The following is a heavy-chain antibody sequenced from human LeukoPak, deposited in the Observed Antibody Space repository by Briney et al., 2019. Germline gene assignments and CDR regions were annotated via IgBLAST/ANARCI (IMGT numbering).Heavy chain of an antibody. Sequence: GESLKISCKASGYDFANYWIGWVRQMPGKGLEWMGVIYPDDSDTRYSPSFQGQITISADTSITTAYLQWSSLKASDTAMYYCARPMTTVTNDAFDIWGQGTMVTVSS. D-gene: IGHD4-17*01. V-gene: IGHV5-51*01. CDR2: IYPDDSDT. J-gene: IGHJ3*02. CDR1: GYDFANYW. CDR3: ARPMTTVTNDAFDI.